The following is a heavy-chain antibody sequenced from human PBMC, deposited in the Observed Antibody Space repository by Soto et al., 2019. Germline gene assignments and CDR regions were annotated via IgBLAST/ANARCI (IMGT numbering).Heavy chain of an antibody. CDR1: GFTFSSYA. Sequence: PGGSLRLSCAASGFTFSSYAMSWVRQAPGKGLEWVSAISGSGGSTYYADSVKGRFTISRDISKNTLYLQMNSLRAEDTAVYYCAKADYYDSSGNFDYWGQGTLVTVSS. J-gene: IGHJ4*02. V-gene: IGHV3-23*01. D-gene: IGHD3-22*01. CDR3: AKADYYDSSGNFDY. CDR2: ISGSGGST.